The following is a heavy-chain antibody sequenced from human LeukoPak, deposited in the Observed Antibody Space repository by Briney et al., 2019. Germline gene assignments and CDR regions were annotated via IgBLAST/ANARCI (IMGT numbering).Heavy chain of an antibody. CDR1: GGTFSSYT. V-gene: IGHV1-69*04. D-gene: IGHD5-18*01. CDR3: ARDWGVGEYSYGNAFDI. Sequence: EASVKVSCKASGGTFSSYTISWVRQAPGQGLEWMGRIIPILGIANYAQKFQGRVTITADKSTSTAYMELSSLRSEDTAVYYCARDWGVGEYSYGNAFDIWAQGTMVTVSS. J-gene: IGHJ3*02. CDR2: IIPILGIA.